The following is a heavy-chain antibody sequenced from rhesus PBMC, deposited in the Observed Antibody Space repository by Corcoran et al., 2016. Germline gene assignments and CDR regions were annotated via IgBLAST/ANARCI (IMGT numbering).Heavy chain of an antibody. CDR3: ARGDGNYGGYFDY. J-gene: IGHJ4*01. CDR2: IYGSGGGT. Sequence: QVQLQESGPGVVKPSETLSLTCAVSGGSISDDYYGSWIRQPPGKGLEWIGYIYGSGGGTNYHPSLKNRVTISIDTSKNQFSLKLSSVTAAGTAVYFCARGDGNYGGYFDYWGQGVLVTVSS. CDR1: GGSISDDYY. D-gene: IGHD4-17*01. V-gene: IGHV4-106*01.